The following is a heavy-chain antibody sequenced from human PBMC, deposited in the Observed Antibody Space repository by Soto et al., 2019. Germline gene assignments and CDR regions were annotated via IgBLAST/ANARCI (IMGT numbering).Heavy chain of an antibody. CDR1: GGSISSGGYY. D-gene: IGHD6-13*01. Sequence: PXETLSLTCTVSGGSISSGGYYWSWIRQHPGKGLEWIGYIYYSGSTYYNPSLKSRVTISVDTSKNQFSLKLSSVTAADTAVYYCARELAGGSSWIDYWGQGTLVTVSS. CDR3: ARELAGGSSWIDY. J-gene: IGHJ4*02. CDR2: IYYSGST. V-gene: IGHV4-31*03.